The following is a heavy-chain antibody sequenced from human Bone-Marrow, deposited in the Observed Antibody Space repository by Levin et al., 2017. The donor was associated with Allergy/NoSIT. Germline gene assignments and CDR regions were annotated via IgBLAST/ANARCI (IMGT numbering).Heavy chain of an antibody. CDR1: DFIFSRHS. J-gene: IGHJ2*01. CDR2: ISAASSSM. D-gene: IGHD6-13*01. CDR3: ARGAALWYFDL. Sequence: GGSLRLSCAASDFIFSRHSMNWFRQAPGKGLEWLSYISAASSSMYYAVSVKGRFTISRDNAKDPLYLQLNILTDEDTAVYYCARGAALWYFDLWGRGTLVTVSS. V-gene: IGHV3-48*02.